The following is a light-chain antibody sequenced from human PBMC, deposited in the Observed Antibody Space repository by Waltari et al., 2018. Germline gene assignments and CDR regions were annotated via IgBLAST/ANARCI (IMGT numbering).Light chain of an antibody. CDR1: QSITKKF. CDR3: QQYGSSVMYT. J-gene: IGKJ2*01. V-gene: IGKV3-20*01. Sequence: VLTQSPGTLSLSPGERATLSCRASQSITKKFFAWYQQKPGQAPRLLIYGASSRAAGIPDRVSGSGSGTDVTLTISRLEPEDSAVYYCQQYGSSVMYTFGQGTKLEIK. CDR2: GAS.